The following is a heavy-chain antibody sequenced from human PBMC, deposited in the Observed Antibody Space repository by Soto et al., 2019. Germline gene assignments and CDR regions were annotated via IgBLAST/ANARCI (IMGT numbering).Heavy chain of an antibody. CDR3: AKKRLEWLSLVSYGMDV. J-gene: IGHJ6*02. V-gene: IGHV3-30*18. D-gene: IGHD3-3*01. Sequence: PVGSLRLSCAASGFTFSSYGMHWVRQAPGKGLEWVAVISYDGSNKYYADSVKGRFTISRDNSKNTLYLQMNSLRAEDTAVYYCAKKRLEWLSLVSYGMDVWGQGTTVTVSS. CDR2: ISYDGSNK. CDR1: GFTFSSYG.